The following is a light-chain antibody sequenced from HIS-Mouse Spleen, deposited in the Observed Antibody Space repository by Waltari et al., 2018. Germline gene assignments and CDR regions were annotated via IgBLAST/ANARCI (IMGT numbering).Light chain of an antibody. V-gene: IGLV2-18*02. J-gene: IGLJ1*01. Sequence: QSALTQPPSVSGSPGPSVTISCTGTSSDVGRSNRVSWYQQPPGTAPKLMIYEVSNRPAGVPDRFSGSKSGNTASLTISGLQAEDEADYYCSSYTSSSTVFGTGTKVTVL. CDR3: SSYTSSSTV. CDR1: SSDVGRSNR. CDR2: EVS.